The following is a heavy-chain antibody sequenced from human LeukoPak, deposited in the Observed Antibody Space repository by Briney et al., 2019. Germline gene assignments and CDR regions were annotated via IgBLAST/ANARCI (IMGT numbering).Heavy chain of an antibody. CDR2: ISGSGDNT. CDR3: VKDRAGSGCFDY. D-gene: IGHD3-10*01. CDR1: GFTFSSYA. J-gene: IGHJ4*02. V-gene: IGHV3-23*01. Sequence: GGSLRLSCAASGFTFSSYAMSWVRQAPGKGLEWVSGISGSGDNTYYADSVKGRFTISRDNSKNTLYLQVNSLRAEDTAIYYCVKDRAGSGCFDYWGQGTLVTVSS.